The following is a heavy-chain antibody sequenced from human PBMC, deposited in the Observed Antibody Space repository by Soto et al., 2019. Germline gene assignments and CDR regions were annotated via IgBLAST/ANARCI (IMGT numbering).Heavy chain of an antibody. Sequence: PSETLSLTCAVSGYSISSGYYWGWIRQPPGKGLEWIGSIYHSGSTYYNPSLKSRVTISVDTSKNQFSLKLSSVTAADTAVYYCARGPQLLHFGNWFGPWGQGTLVTVSS. J-gene: IGHJ5*02. CDR3: ARGPQLLHFGNWFGP. CDR2: IYHSGST. V-gene: IGHV4-38-2*01. D-gene: IGHD2-2*01. CDR1: GYSISSGYY.